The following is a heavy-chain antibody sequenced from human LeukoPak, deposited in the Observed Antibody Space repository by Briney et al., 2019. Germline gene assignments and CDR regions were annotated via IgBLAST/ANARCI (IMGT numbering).Heavy chain of an antibody. Sequence: SETLSLTCTVSGGSINTYYWSWIRQPPGKGLEWIGYIYYSGSTNYNPSLKSRVTISVDTSKNQFSLKLSSVTAADTAVYYCARGIRIHYDFWSGYYLPYYFDYWGQGTLVTVSS. V-gene: IGHV4-59*01. CDR1: GGSINTYY. CDR2: IYYSGST. CDR3: ARGIRIHYDFWSGYYLPYYFDY. D-gene: IGHD3-3*01. J-gene: IGHJ4*02.